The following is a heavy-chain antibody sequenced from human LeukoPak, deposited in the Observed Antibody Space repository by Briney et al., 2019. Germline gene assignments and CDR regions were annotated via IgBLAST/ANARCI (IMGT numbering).Heavy chain of an antibody. Sequence: GASVKVSCKASGYTFTRYDLNWVRQATGQGRECMGWMNPNSGNTGYAQKFQGRVTMTRNPSISTAYMELSSLRSEDTAVYYCARVSCGSTSCPFDYWGQGTLVTVSS. V-gene: IGHV1-8*01. D-gene: IGHD2-2*01. CDR2: MNPNSGNT. J-gene: IGHJ4*02. CDR1: GYTFTRYD. CDR3: ARVSCGSTSCPFDY.